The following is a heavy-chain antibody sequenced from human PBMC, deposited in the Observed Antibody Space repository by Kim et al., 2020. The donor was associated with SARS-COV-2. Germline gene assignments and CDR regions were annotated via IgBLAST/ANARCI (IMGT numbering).Heavy chain of an antibody. CDR1: GFTFSNYG. V-gene: IGHV3-33*08. D-gene: IGHD3-22*01. CDR3: ARTPYYYDISGYSPSAFDI. J-gene: IGHJ3*02. Sequence: GGSLRLSCAASGFTFSNYGMHWVRQAPGKGLEWVAVIWYDENNKYYADSVKGRFTISRDNSKNTLYLQMNSLRAEDTAVYYCARTPYYYDISGYSPSAFDIWGQGTMVTVSS. CDR2: IWYDENNK.